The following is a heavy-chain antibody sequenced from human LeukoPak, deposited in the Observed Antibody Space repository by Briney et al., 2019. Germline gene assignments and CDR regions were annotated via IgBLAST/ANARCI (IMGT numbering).Heavy chain of an antibody. CDR1: GGSFSDYN. D-gene: IGHD4-11*01. Sequence: SETLSVTCAVYGGSFSDYNWTWIRQPPGKGLEWIGEIGHNGSTNYNPSLKGRVTISLDTSKNQFSLKLSSVTAADTAVYYCARDRRFIQVTRSGPGAFDIWGQGTMVTVSS. J-gene: IGHJ3*02. V-gene: IGHV4-34*01. CDR3: ARDRRFIQVTRSGPGAFDI. CDR2: IGHNGST.